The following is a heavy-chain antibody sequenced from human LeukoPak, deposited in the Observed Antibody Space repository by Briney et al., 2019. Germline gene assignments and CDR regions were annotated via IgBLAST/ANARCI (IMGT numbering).Heavy chain of an antibody. CDR1: GYTFTSYY. J-gene: IGHJ6*02. D-gene: IGHD6-13*01. V-gene: IGHV1-46*01. Sequence: ASVKVSCKASGYTFTSYYMHWVRQAPGQGLEWMGIINPSGGSTSYAQKFQGRVTMTTDTSTSTAYMELRSLRSDDTAVYYCARGPHYSSSWYLPYYYGMDVWGQGTTVTVSS. CDR2: INPSGGST. CDR3: ARGPHYSSSWYLPYYYGMDV.